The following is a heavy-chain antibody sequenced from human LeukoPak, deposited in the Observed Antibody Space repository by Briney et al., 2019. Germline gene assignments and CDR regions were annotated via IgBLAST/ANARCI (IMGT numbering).Heavy chain of an antibody. V-gene: IGHV3-9*03. J-gene: IGHJ5*02. D-gene: IGHD6-13*01. CDR1: GFTFDDYA. CDR3: AKGGSSWPRESWFDP. Sequence: GGSLRLSCAASGFTFDDYAMHWVRQAPGKGLEWVSGISWNSGSIGYADSVKGRFTISRDNAKNSLYLQMNSLRAEDMALYYCAKGGSSWPRESWFDPWGQGTLVTVSS. CDR2: ISWNSGSI.